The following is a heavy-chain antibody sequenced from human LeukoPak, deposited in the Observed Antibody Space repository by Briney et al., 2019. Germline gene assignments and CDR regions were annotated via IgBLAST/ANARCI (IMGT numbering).Heavy chain of an antibody. CDR2: INTNGGRT. V-gene: IGHV1-2*02. Sequence: SVNVSCQAYGYTFTGYYMHWVRQAPGEGLEWIGWINTNGGRTNYAQKFQGRVTMTRDTSISTAYMELSRLRSDDTAVYYCARGSPSDDSSGYYALRNFDYWGQGTLVTVSS. CDR3: ARGSPSDDSSGYYALRNFDY. J-gene: IGHJ4*02. CDR1: GYTFTGYY. D-gene: IGHD3-22*01.